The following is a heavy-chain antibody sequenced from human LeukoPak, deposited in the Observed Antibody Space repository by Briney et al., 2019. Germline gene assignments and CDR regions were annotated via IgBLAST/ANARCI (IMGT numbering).Heavy chain of an antibody. V-gene: IGHV3-30*18. CDR1: GFTFSGFS. Sequence: PGGSLRLSCAASGFTFSGFSMHWVRQAPGKGLEWVAVISFDGTNKYYADSVKGRFTISRDTSKNTLYLQMNSLRVEDTAVYYCAKSMMGDFDYWGQGTLVTVSS. D-gene: IGHD3-22*01. CDR2: ISFDGTNK. CDR3: AKSMMGDFDY. J-gene: IGHJ4*02.